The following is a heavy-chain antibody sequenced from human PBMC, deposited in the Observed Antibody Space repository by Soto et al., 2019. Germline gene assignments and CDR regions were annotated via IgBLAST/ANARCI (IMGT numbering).Heavy chain of an antibody. D-gene: IGHD6-25*01. CDR2: IRSRAYGGTT. CDR1: GFTLGAYA. J-gene: IGHJ4*02. CDR3: ARYRLAADLSDFDY. V-gene: IGHV3-49*04. Sequence: EVQLVESGGGLVQPGRSLRLSCTGSGFTLGAYAMSWVRQAPGKWLEWVGSIRSRAYGGTTEYAASVKGRFTLSRDASKSIAYLQMDSLKTEDTAMYFCARYRLAADLSDFDYWGQGTLVTVSS.